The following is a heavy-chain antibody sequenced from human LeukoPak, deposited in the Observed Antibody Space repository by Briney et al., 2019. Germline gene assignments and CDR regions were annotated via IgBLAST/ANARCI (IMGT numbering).Heavy chain of an antibody. CDR2: ISSSGSTI. V-gene: IGHV3-48*02. D-gene: IGHD3-10*01. CDR3: VRGGNLFDS. CDR1: GFTFSSYT. Sequence: AGGSLRLSCAASGFTFSSYTMNWVRQAPGKGLEWLSYISSSGSTIYYADSLKGRFTISRDNAQNSLYLQMNSLRDEDTAAYYCVRGGNLFDSWGQGTLVTVSS. J-gene: IGHJ4*02.